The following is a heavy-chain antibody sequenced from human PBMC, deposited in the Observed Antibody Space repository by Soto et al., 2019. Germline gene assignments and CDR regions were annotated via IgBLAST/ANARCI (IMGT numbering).Heavy chain of an antibody. CDR1: GYTFTSYA. CDR3: ARVHLILAYCGGDCYRGPDY. J-gene: IGHJ4*02. D-gene: IGHD2-21*02. Sequence: GASVKLSCKASGYTFTSYAMHWVRQAPGQRLEWMGWINAGNGNTKYSQKFQGRVTITRDTSASTAYMELSSLRSEDTAVYYCARVHLILAYCGGDCYRGPDYWGQGTLVTVSS. CDR2: INAGNGNT. V-gene: IGHV1-3*01.